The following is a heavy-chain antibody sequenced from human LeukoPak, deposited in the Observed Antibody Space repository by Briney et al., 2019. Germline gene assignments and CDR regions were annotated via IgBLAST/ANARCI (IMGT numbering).Heavy chain of an antibody. CDR1: GGSFSGYY. CDR3: ARRNYDDHGDPFDY. Sequence: PSETLSLTCAVYGGSFSGYYWSWVRQAPGKGLEWVSDISLSGGSTYYADSVKGRFTISRDNSKNTLYLQLVNLRAEDTAVYYCARRNYDDHGDPFDYWGQGTLVTVSS. CDR2: ISLSGGST. D-gene: IGHD4-17*01. J-gene: IGHJ4*02. V-gene: IGHV3-23*01.